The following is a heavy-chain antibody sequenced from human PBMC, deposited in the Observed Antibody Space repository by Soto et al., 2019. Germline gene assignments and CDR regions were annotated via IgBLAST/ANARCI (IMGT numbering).Heavy chain of an antibody. V-gene: IGHV3-23*01. J-gene: IGHJ4*02. Sequence: VQLLESGGGLVQPGGSLRLSCAASGFTFSNYAMSWVRQAPGKGLEWVSGMSNSGSRTYYADSVKGRFIISRDNSKNTLYLQMNSLRPEDTAVYYCAKAYFDILTGYFGAYWGQGTLVSVSS. CDR2: MSNSGSRT. D-gene: IGHD3-9*01. CDR3: AKAYFDILTGYFGAY. CDR1: GFTFSNYA.